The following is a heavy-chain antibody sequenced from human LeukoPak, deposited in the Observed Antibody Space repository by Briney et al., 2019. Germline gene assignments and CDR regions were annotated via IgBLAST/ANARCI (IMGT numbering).Heavy chain of an antibody. CDR1: NYSISTDYY. V-gene: IGHV4-38-2*02. J-gene: IGHJ4*02. Sequence: SETLSLTCSVSNYSISTDYYWGWIRQPPGKGLEWIGTMYHSGSTYYNPSLKSRVTISVDTSKNQFSLRLSSVTAADTAVYYCASHYGSGTFYSPFDYWGQGTLVTVSS. D-gene: IGHD3-10*01. CDR2: MYHSGST. CDR3: ASHYGSGTFYSPFDY.